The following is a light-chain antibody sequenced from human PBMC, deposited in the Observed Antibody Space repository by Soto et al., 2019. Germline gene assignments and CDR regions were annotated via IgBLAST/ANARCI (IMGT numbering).Light chain of an antibody. CDR2: GAS. J-gene: IGKJ1*01. CDR1: QSIRTS. V-gene: IGKV1-39*01. Sequence: DIQMTQAPFSLSASVGDRVTITCRASQSIRTSLNWYQQKPGKAPNLLIYGASSLQSGVPSRIRGSGSGTDFTLTISSLQPEDFATYYCQQSYTTPRTFGRGTTVDIK. CDR3: QQSYTTPRT.